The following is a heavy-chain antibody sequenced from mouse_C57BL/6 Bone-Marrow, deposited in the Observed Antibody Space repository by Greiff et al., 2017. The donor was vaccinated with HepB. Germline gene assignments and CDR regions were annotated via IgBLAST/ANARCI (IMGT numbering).Heavy chain of an antibody. D-gene: IGHD2-1*01. CDR1: GYSITSGYY. V-gene: IGHV3-6*01. J-gene: IGHJ2*01. CDR3: ARGGGNYVLYYFDY. CDR2: ISYDGSN. Sequence: EVKLMESGPGLVKPSQSLSLTCSVTGYSITSGYYWNWIRQFPGNKLEWMGYISYDGSNNYNPSLKNRISITRDTSKNQFFLKLNSVTTEDTATYYCARGGGNYVLYYFDYWGQGTTLTVSS.